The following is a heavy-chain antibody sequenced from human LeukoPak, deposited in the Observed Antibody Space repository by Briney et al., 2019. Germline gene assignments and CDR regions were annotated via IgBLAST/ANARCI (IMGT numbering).Heavy chain of an antibody. CDR3: ARTSAAGYNWFDP. J-gene: IGHJ5*02. V-gene: IGHV4-59*02. CDR1: GGSVSDYY. Sequence: SETLSLTCTVSGGSVSDYYWSWIRQSPGKGLEWIGYIYYTGSTSYNPSLRSRVTMSADTSKNQFSLKLSSVTAADTAVYYCARTSAAGYNWFDPWGQGTLVTVSS. CDR2: IYYTGST. D-gene: IGHD6-13*01.